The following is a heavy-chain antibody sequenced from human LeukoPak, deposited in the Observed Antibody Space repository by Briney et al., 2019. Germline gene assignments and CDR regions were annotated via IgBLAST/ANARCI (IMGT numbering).Heavy chain of an antibody. V-gene: IGHV4-34*01. CDR2: INHSGST. J-gene: IGHJ4*02. CDR1: GGSFSGYY. D-gene: IGHD3-22*01. Sequence: SETLSLTCAVYGGSFSGYYWSWIRQPPGNGLEWIGEINHSGSTNYNPSLKSRVTISVDTSKNQFSLKLSSVTAADTAVYYCAIPADYYYDSSGYYHREVRVFDYWGQGTLVTVSS. CDR3: AIPADYYYDSSGYYHREVRVFDY.